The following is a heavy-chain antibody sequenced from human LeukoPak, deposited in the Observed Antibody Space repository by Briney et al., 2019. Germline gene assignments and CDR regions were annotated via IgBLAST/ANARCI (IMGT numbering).Heavy chain of an antibody. V-gene: IGHV3-33*01. J-gene: IGHJ4*02. CDR1: GFILSTHG. D-gene: IGHD5-18*01. Sequence: GGSLRLSCAASGFILSTHGMHWVRQAPGKGLEWVAGMWYDGSREDYADSVKGRFTISRDMSKNTLNLQMNSLRAEDTAVYYCATGIRPGYTYADNWGQGTLVTVSS. CDR3: ATGIRPGYTYADN. CDR2: MWYDGSRE.